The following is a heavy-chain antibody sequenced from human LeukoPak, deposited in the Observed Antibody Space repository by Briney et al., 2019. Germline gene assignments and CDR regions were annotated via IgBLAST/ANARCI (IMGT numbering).Heavy chain of an antibody. Sequence: PGGSLRLSCAVSGFTVSSNYMSWVRQAPGKGLEWVSVIYSGGNTYYADSVKGRFTVARDNSKNTVYLQMDSLRPEDTAVYYCARDPGYCSETGCYTLYWGQGTLVTVSS. CDR1: GFTVSSNY. CDR2: IYSGGNT. CDR3: ARDPGYCSETGCYTLY. J-gene: IGHJ4*02. V-gene: IGHV3-66*02. D-gene: IGHD2-2*02.